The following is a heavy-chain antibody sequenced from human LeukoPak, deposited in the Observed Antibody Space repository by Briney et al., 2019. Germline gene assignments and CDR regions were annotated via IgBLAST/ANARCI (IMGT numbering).Heavy chain of an antibody. J-gene: IGHJ6*02. CDR1: GYTLTELS. V-gene: IGHV1-24*01. Sequence: ASVKVSCKVSGYTLTELSMHWVRQAPGKGLEWMGGFDPEDGETIYAQKFQGRVTMTEDTSTDTAYMELSSLRSEDTAVYYCALTTPQLRFLLYGMDVWGQGTTVTVSS. D-gene: IGHD3-3*01. CDR2: FDPEDGET. CDR3: ALTTPQLRFLLYGMDV.